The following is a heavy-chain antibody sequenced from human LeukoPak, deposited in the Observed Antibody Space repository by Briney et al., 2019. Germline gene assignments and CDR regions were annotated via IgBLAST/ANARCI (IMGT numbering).Heavy chain of an antibody. CDR3: ARDPEYGDYRLPFDY. D-gene: IGHD4-17*01. CDR1: GGSISSSSYY. J-gene: IGHJ4*02. V-gene: IGHV4-39*07. CDR2: IYYSGST. Sequence: PSETLSLTCTVSGGSISSSSYYWGWIRQPPGKGLEWIGSIYYSGSTYYNPSLKSRVTISVDTSKNQFSLKLSSVTAADTAVYYCARDPEYGDYRLPFDYWGQGTLVTVSS.